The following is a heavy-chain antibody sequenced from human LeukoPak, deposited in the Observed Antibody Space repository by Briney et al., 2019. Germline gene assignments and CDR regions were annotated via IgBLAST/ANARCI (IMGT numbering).Heavy chain of an antibody. CDR2: INPNSGNT. CDR3: ARGKRDVVPAANYDY. V-gene: IGHV1-8*01. Sequence: ASVKVSCKASGYTFTSYDINWVRQATGQGLEWMGWINPNSGNTGYAQKFQGRVTMTRNTSISTAYMELSSLRSEDTAVYYCARGKRDVVPAANYDYWGQGTLVTVSS. D-gene: IGHD2-2*01. CDR1: GYTFTSYD. J-gene: IGHJ4*02.